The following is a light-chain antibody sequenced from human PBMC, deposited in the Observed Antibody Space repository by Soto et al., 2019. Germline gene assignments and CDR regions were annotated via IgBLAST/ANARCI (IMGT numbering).Light chain of an antibody. CDR3: QHYKNWPPIT. CDR2: HAT. V-gene: IGKV3-11*01. Sequence: EIILTQSPATLSLSPGERDTLSCSASQSVDRSLGWYQEKPGQAPRLLVYHATHRATGIPARFSGSGSGTDFTLNIDSVEADDFAVYYCQHYKNWPPITCGQGTRLDIK. J-gene: IGKJ5*01. CDR1: QSVDRS.